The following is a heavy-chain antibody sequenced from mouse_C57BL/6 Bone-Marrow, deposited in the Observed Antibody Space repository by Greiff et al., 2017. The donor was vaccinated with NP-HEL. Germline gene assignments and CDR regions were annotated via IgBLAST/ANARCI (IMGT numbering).Heavy chain of an antibody. CDR2: IDPENGDT. CDR1: GFNIKDDY. V-gene: IGHV14-4*01. J-gene: IGHJ2*01. Sequence: VQLQQSGAELVRPGASVKLSCTASGFNIKDDYMHWVKQRPEQGLEWIGWIDPENGDTEYASKFQGKATITADTSSNTAYLQLSSLTSEDTAVYYCTENSYFDYWGQGTTLTVSS. CDR3: TENSYFDY.